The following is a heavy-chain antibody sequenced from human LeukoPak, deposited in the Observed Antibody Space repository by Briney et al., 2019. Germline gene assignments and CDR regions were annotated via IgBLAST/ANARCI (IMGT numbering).Heavy chain of an antibody. CDR3: ARLVIDYGARRLDY. CDR2: IYSTGTT. D-gene: IGHD4-17*01. J-gene: IGHJ4*02. Sequence: GGSLRLSCAASGFIVNSNYMAWDRQAPGKGLEWVSLIYSTGTTYYADSVKGRFTISRDNSKNTLYLQMNSLRAEDKAVYYCARLVIDYGARRLDYWGQGTLVTVSS. V-gene: IGHV3-66*02. CDR1: GFIVNSNY.